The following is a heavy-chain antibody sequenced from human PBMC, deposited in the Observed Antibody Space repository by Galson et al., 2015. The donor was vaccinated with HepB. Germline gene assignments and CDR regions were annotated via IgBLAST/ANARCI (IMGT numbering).Heavy chain of an antibody. CDR3: ARGQWRYYYYYGMDV. Sequence: SLRLSCAASGFTFSSYEMNWVRQAPGKGLEWVSYISSSGSTIYYADSVKGRFTISRDNAKNSLYLQMNSLRAEDTAVYYCARGQWRYYYYYGMDVWGQGTTVTVSS. D-gene: IGHD6-19*01. CDR2: ISSSGSTI. CDR1: GFTFSSYE. V-gene: IGHV3-48*03. J-gene: IGHJ6*02.